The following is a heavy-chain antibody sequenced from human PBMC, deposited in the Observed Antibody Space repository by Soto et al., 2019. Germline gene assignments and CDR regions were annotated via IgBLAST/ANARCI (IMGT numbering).Heavy chain of an antibody. V-gene: IGHV4-61*01. CDR1: GGSVSSGSYY. Sequence: SETLSLTCTVSGGSVSSGSYYWSWIRQPPGKGLEWIGYIYYSGSTNYNPSLKSRVTISVDTSKNQFSLKLSSVTAADTAVYYCARGGSWGKYYGMDVWGQGTTVTSP. J-gene: IGHJ6*02. D-gene: IGHD6-13*01. CDR2: IYYSGST. CDR3: ARGGSWGKYYGMDV.